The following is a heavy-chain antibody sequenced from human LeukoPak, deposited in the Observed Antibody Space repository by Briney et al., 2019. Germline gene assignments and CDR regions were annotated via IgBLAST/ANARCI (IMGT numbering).Heavy chain of an antibody. D-gene: IGHD2-2*01. V-gene: IGHV1-8*01. J-gene: IGHJ4*02. CDR3: ARGSRTSSTSCYYQV. CDR1: GYTFTSYD. Sequence: ASVKVSCKASGYTFTSYDINWVRQATGQGLEWMGWMNPNSGNTGYAQKFQGRVTMTRNTSISTAYMELRSLRSEDTAVYYCARGSRTSSTSCYYQVWGQGTLVTVSS. CDR2: MNPNSGNT.